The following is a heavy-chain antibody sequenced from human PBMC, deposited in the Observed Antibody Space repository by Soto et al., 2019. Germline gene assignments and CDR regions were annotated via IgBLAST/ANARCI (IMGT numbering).Heavy chain of an antibody. CDR3: ARGKGMEENYCYYGLDT. D-gene: IGHD1-1*01. V-gene: IGHV1-3*01. Sequence: ASVKVSCKASGYTFSTYGMHWVRQAPGQSLEWMGWLNGGTGQTRYSQRFQDRVIITRDTSASTGYMELSSLRSEDTAVYYCARGKGMEENYCYYGLDTWGQGTTVTVSS. CDR2: LNGGTGQT. CDR1: GYTFSTYG. J-gene: IGHJ6*02.